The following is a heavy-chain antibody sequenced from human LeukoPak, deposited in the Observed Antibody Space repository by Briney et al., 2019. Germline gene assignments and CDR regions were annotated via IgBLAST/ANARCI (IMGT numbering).Heavy chain of an antibody. D-gene: IGHD2-8*01. V-gene: IGHV3-30-3*01. Sequence: GGSLRLSCAASGFTFSSYAMHWVRQAPGKGLEWVAVISYDGSNKYYADSVKGRFTISRDNSKNTLYLQMNSLRAEDTAVYYCARDLYGMLPDLTYYGMDVWGQGTTVTVSS. CDR1: GFTFSSYA. CDR2: ISYDGSNK. J-gene: IGHJ6*02. CDR3: ARDLYGMLPDLTYYGMDV.